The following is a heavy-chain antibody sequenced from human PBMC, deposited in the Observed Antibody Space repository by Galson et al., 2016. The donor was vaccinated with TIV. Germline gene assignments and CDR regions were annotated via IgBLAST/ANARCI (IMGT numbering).Heavy chain of an antibody. CDR3: ARGRGIYDSSGYFLFDH. CDR2: IVPMFGTT. J-gene: IGHJ5*02. D-gene: IGHD3-22*01. V-gene: IGHV1-69*13. CDR1: GYKFTAYY. Sequence: SVKVSCKASGYKFTAYYLYWVRQAPGQGLEWMGGIVPMFGTTNYAQKFQGRVTISADESTTTAYLELSSLRSEDTAVYYCARGRGIYDSSGYFLFDHWGQGTLVTVSS.